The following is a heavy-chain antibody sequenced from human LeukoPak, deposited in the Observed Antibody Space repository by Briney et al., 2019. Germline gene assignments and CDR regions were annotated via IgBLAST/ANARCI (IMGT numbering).Heavy chain of an antibody. V-gene: IGHV4-39*01. CDR3: ARRYSSNWYIRYFDS. Sequence: SETLSLTCTVSGDSFRISSYHWVWIRQPPGRGLEWHVSIHCTGSKYYNPSLKSRVTISVDTSKKQFSLNLRSVTAADTAVYYCARRYSSNWYIRYFDSWGQGTLVPASS. J-gene: IGHJ4*02. CDR1: GDSFRISSYH. D-gene: IGHD6-13*01. CDR2: IHCTGSK.